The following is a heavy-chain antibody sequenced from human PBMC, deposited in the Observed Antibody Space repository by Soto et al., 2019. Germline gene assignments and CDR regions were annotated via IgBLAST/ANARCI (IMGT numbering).Heavy chain of an antibody. J-gene: IGHJ4*02. CDR3: AKVGSSQAGTFDH. CDR1: SGSISSSTW. V-gene: IGHV4-4*02. Sequence: SETLSLTCGVSSGSISSSTWWTWVRQPPGKGLEWIGEIHHIGSTNYNPSLKSRLSMSVDKSRNHFSLQLTSVTAADTAVYYCAKVGSSQAGTFDHWGQGILGTVS. D-gene: IGHD6-19*01. CDR2: IHHIGST.